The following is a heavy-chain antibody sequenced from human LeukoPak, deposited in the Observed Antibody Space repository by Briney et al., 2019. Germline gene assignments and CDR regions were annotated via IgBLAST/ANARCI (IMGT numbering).Heavy chain of an antibody. CDR1: GDSISSSISY. CDR3: ARNHTHEGYGYYFDY. V-gene: IGHV4-39*01. J-gene: IGHJ4*02. Sequence: PSETLLLACTVSGDSISSSISYWGWIRQPPGKGLEWIGSIYYSGSTHYNPSLKSRVYISVDTSKNQFSLKLSSVTAADTAVYYCARNHTHEGYGYYFDYWGQGTVNTVSS. CDR2: IYYSGST. D-gene: IGHD5-18*01.